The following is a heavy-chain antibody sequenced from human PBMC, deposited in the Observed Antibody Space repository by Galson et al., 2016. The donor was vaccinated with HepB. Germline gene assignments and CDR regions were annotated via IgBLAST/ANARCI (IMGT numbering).Heavy chain of an antibody. V-gene: IGHV3-30*03. CDR3: VRDRGAAAPRGMDV. J-gene: IGHJ6*02. Sequence: SLRLSCADSGFTFSTYGMHWVRQAPGEGLEWVAAISFEGNKQHYADSVKGRFTISRDNSKNTLYLQMTSLRAEDTAVYSCVRDRGAAAPRGMDVWGQGTTVIVPS. CDR2: ISFEGNKQ. D-gene: IGHD6-13*01. CDR1: GFTFSTYG.